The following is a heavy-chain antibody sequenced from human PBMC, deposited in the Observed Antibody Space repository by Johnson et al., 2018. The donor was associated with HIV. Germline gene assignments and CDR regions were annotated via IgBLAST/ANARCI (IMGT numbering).Heavy chain of an antibody. CDR3: ARGGCCGGDCYSGYDAFDI. J-gene: IGHJ3*02. CDR2: IKQDGREK. CDR1: GFTFDDYG. D-gene: IGHD2-21*02. V-gene: IGHV3-7*01. Sequence: VQLMESGGGLVQPGGSLRLSCAASGFTFDDYGMSWVRQAPGKGLEWVANIKQDGREKYYVDSVKGRFTISRDNAKNSLYLQMNSLRTWDTAVYYCARGGCCGGDCYSGYDAFDIWGQGTMVTVSS.